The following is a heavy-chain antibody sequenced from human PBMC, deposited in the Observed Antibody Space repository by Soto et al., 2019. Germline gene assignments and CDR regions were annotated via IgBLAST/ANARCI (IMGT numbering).Heavy chain of an antibody. D-gene: IGHD4-17*01. J-gene: IGHJ6*02. Sequence: GGSLRLSCAASGFSFSSYAIHWVRQAPGKGLEWVAVISYDGSNKYYADSVKGRFTISRDNSKNTLYLQMNSLRAEDTAVYYCARAGGDYQYYYYYYGMDVWGQGTTVTVSS. V-gene: IGHV3-30-3*01. CDR2: ISYDGSNK. CDR3: ARAGGDYQYYYYYYGMDV. CDR1: GFSFSSYA.